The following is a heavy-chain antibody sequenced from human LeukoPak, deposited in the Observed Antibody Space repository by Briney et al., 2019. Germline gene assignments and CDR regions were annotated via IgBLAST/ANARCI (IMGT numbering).Heavy chain of an antibody. CDR2: IKYDGSRT. V-gene: IGHV3-30*19. D-gene: IGHD3-10*01. J-gene: IGHJ6*03. CDR3: ARDGSGSSLTYYYYYYMDV. CDR1: GMPFERHG. Sequence: PGKSLTLSCVVSGMPFERHGMHWVRQPPGKGLEWLAFIKYDGSRTDYEDSVKGRFTVSRDNSKNTLYLEMNSLRAEDTALYYCARDGSGSSLTYYYYYYMDVWGKGTTVTVSS.